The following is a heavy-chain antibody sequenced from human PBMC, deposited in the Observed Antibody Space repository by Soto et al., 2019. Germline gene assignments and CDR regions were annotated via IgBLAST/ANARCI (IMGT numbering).Heavy chain of an antibody. Sequence: SETLSLTCAVYGGSFSGHYWSWIRQSPGKWLEWIGEINHSGSTNQNPSLKSRVTISVDTSKNQFSLKLKSVTAADTAVYYCARGITMILVVQGDAPDKYYFDSWGQGXQVTVYS. CDR2: INHSGST. D-gene: IGHD3-22*01. CDR1: GGSFSGHY. V-gene: IGHV4-34*01. J-gene: IGHJ4*02. CDR3: ARGITMILVVQGDAPDKYYFDS.